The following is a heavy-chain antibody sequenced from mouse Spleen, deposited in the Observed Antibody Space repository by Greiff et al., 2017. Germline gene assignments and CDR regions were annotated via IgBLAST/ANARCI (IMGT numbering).Heavy chain of an antibody. V-gene: IGHV1S81*02. CDR1: GYTFTSYW. CDR3: ARGYYGSSYVAFAY. J-gene: IGHJ3*01. D-gene: IGHD1-1*01. CDR2: INPSNGRT. Sequence: QVQLKQPGAELVKPGASVKLSCKASGYTFTSYWMHWVKQRPGQGLEWIGEINPSNGRTNYNEKFKSKATLAVDKSSSTAYMQLSSLTSEDSAVYYCARGYYGSSYVAFAYWGQGTLVTVSA.